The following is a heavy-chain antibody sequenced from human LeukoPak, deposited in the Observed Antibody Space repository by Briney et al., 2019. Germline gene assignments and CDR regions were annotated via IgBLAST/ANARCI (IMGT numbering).Heavy chain of an antibody. Sequence: SETLSLTCTVSGGSIRIGGYSGSWIRQPPGKGLESIGYIYHSGYTYYNPSLGSRVTISVDRSKNQFSLKVTSVTAADTAVYFCARGDYDILTGPEGFDFWGQGTLVTASS. CDR3: ARGDYDILTGPEGFDF. CDR1: GGSIRIGGYS. D-gene: IGHD3-9*01. CDR2: IYHSGYT. J-gene: IGHJ4*02. V-gene: IGHV4-30-2*01.